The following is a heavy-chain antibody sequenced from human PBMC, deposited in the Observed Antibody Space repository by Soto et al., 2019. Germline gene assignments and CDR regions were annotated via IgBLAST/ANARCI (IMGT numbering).Heavy chain of an antibody. J-gene: IGHJ4*02. V-gene: IGHV3-30*18. Sequence: GGSLRLSCAASGFTFSSYGMHWVRQAPGKGLEWVAVISHDGNDKYHADSVKGRFTISRDNSKSTLYLQMNSLRLEDTAVYYCAKDGDVAAAGYYFDYWGRGTLVTVSS. D-gene: IGHD6-13*01. CDR2: ISHDGNDK. CDR3: AKDGDVAAAGYYFDY. CDR1: GFTFSSYG.